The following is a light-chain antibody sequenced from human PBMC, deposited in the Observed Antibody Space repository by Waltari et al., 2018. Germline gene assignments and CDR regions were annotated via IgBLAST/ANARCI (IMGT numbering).Light chain of an antibody. CDR3: QMYVSLPAT. CDR1: KSVGRS. J-gene: IGKJ1*01. V-gene: IGKV3-20*01. CDR2: GAS. Sequence: EIVLTQSPGTLSLSPGERATLSCRASKSVGRSLAWYQQKPGQAPRLLIYGASSRATGIPDRFSGSGSGTDFSLTISRLEPEDFAVYYCQMYVSLPATFGQGTKVEIK.